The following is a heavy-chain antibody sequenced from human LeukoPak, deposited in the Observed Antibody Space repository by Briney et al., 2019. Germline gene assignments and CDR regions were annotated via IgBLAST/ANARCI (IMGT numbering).Heavy chain of an antibody. V-gene: IGHV1-2*02. D-gene: IGHD3-22*01. J-gene: IGHJ4*02. CDR3: ASGGLDYYDSSGYYYHYYFDY. CDR1: GYTFTGYY. Sequence: GASVKVSCKASGYTFTGYYMHWVRQAPGQGLEWMGWINPNSGGTNYAQKLQGRVTMTTDTSTSTAYMELRSLRSDDTAVYYCASGGLDYYDSSGYYYHYYFDYWGQGTLVTVSS. CDR2: INPNSGGT.